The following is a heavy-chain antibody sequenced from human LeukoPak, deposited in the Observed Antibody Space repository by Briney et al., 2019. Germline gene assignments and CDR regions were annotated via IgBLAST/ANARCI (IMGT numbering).Heavy chain of an antibody. CDR2: INPNSGGT. CDR1: GYTFTGYY. J-gene: IGHJ5*02. V-gene: IGHV1-2*02. CDR3: ARIDYYDSSGTNWFDP. Sequence: ASVKVSCKASGYTFTGYYMHWVRPAPGQGLEWMGWINPNSGGTNYAQKFQGRVTMTRDTSISTAYMELSRLRSDDTAVYYCARIDYYDSSGTNWFDPWGQGTLVTVSS. D-gene: IGHD3-22*01.